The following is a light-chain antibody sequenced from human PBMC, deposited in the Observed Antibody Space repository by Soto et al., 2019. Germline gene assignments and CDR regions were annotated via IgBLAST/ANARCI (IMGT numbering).Light chain of an antibody. Sequence: DIQLTQSPSTLSASVGDRVTITCRASQSISYWLAWYQQKPGKAPKLLIYDASSLQSGVPSTFSGSGSGTEFTLTISSLQPDDFATYYCQQYDSYSLTFGGGTKVEI. V-gene: IGKV1-5*01. CDR3: QQYDSYSLT. J-gene: IGKJ4*01. CDR1: QSISYW. CDR2: DAS.